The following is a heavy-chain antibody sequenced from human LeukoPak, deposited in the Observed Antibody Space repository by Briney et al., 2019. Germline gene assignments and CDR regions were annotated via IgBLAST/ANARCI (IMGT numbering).Heavy chain of an antibody. J-gene: IGHJ4*02. CDR2: ISYVGSNK. CDR1: GFTFSTFV. V-gene: IGHV3-30-3*01. CDR3: ARGPSEDYYYGSGSYYSSDY. D-gene: IGHD3-10*01. Sequence: GRSLRLSCAASGFTFSTFVMTWARKAPGKGLEGVAVISYVGSNKYYADSVKGRFTISRDNSKNTLYLQMNSLRAEDTAVYYCARGPSEDYYYGSGSYYSSDYWGQGTLVTVSS.